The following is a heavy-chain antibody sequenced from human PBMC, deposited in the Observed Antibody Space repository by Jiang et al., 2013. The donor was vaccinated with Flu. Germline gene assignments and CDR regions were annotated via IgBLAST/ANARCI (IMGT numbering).Heavy chain of an antibody. Sequence: LGQSGAEVKKPGSSVKVSCTASGGTFSVYGFNWLRQAPGQGLEWLGRVIPIVGVETYGQKFQGRVTLTADKSTNTAYMELSSLTYEDTAVYYCARNWEQQPGDYGFDVWGKGTTVIVSS. CDR1: GGTFSVYG. J-gene: IGHJ6*04. D-gene: IGHD1/OR15-1a*01. V-gene: IGHV1-69*04. CDR2: VIPIVGVE. CDR3: ARNWEQQPGDYGFDV.